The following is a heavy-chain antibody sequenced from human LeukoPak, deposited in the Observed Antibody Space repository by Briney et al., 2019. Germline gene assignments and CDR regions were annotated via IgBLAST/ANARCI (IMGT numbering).Heavy chain of an antibody. V-gene: IGHV4-59*12. CDR2: IYYSGST. J-gene: IGHJ6*03. D-gene: IGHD6-19*01. CDR1: GGSISSYY. CDR3: ARAHAVAGYYYYYMDV. Sequence: SETLSLTCTVSGGSISSYYWSWIRQPPGKGLEWIGYIYYSGSTNYNPSLKSRVTISVDTSKNQFSLKLSSVTAADTAVYYCARAHAVAGYYYYYMDVWGKGTTVTVSS.